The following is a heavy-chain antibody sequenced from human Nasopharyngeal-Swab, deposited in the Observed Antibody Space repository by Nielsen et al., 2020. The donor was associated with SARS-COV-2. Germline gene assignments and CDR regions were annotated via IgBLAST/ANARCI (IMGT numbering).Heavy chain of an antibody. Sequence: SVKVSCKPSGYTFTTFAINWVRQAPAQGLEWMGWINTNTGNPTYAQGFTGRFVFSLDTSVSTAYYCARVLGRGGSNYHFGYWGQGTLVTVSS. D-gene: IGHD5-24*01. V-gene: IGHV7-4-1*01. CDR3: Y. CDR1: GYTFTTFA. J-gene: IGHJ4*02. CDR2: INTNTGNP.